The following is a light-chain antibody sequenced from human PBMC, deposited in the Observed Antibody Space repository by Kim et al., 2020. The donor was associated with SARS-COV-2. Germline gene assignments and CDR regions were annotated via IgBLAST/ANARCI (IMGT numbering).Light chain of an antibody. CDR1: QSVSTY. CDR2: DAS. V-gene: IGKV3-11*01. CDR3: QQRSSWPLT. J-gene: IGKJ4*01. Sequence: DIVLTQSPATLSLSPGERATLSCRASQSVSTYLAWYQQRSGQAPRVLIYDASNRATGIPARFSGSGSGTDFTLTISSLQPEDFAVYYCQQRSSWPLTVGGGTKLEI.